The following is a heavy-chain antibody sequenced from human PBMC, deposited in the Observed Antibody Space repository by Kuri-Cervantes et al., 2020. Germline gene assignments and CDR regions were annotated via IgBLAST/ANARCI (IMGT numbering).Heavy chain of an antibody. CDR1: GGSISSYY. J-gene: IGHJ6*02. CDR2: IYYSGST. Sequence: ESLKISCTVSGGSISSYYWSRIRQPPGKGLEWIGYIYYSGSTNYNPSLKSRVTISVDTSKNRFSLKLSSVTAADTAVYYCARRIVGATTLVDYGMDVWGQGTTVTVSS. CDR3: ARRIVGATTLVDYGMDV. V-gene: IGHV4-59*01. D-gene: IGHD1-26*01.